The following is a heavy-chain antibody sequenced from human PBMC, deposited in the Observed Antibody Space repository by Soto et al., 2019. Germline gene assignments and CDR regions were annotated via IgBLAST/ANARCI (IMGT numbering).Heavy chain of an antibody. Sequence: QVQLVQSGAEVKKPGASVKVSCKVSGYTFTSYGISWVRQAPGQGLEWMGWISAYNGNTNYAQKVQGRVTMTTDTPTSTAYMELRSLRSDDTAVYYCARDLRISAYYYDSSSPKGGYFDYWGQGSLVTVSS. J-gene: IGHJ4*02. D-gene: IGHD3-22*01. CDR1: GYTFTSYG. CDR2: ISAYNGNT. V-gene: IGHV1-18*01. CDR3: ARDLRISAYYYDSSSPKGGYFDY.